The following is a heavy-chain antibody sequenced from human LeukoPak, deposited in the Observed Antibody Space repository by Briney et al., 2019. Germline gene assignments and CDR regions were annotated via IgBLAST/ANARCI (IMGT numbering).Heavy chain of an antibody. CDR1: GFAFSSYS. D-gene: IGHD2-2*01. CDR3: ARSSGYQVPPGY. CDR2: ISSSGSSI. Sequence: GGSLRLSCAASGFAFSSYSMNWVRQAPGKGLEWVSYISSSGSSIFYADSVRGRFTVSRDNGKNSLYLQMNSLRDDDTAVYYCARSSGYQVPPGYWGQGTLVTVSS. J-gene: IGHJ4*02. V-gene: IGHV3-48*02.